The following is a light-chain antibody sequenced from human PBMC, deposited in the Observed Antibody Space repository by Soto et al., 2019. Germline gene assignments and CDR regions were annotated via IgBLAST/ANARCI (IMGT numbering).Light chain of an antibody. J-gene: IGKJ5*01. CDR1: QSVSNRY. Sequence: IVLTQSAGTLSFSPGEIATLSFRASQSVSNRYLVWYQQKPGQAPRLLIYGASSRATGIPDRFSGSGSGTDFTLIISRLEPEDFAVYYCQQYAKSPITFGQGTRLAIK. V-gene: IGKV3-20*01. CDR3: QQYAKSPIT. CDR2: GAS.